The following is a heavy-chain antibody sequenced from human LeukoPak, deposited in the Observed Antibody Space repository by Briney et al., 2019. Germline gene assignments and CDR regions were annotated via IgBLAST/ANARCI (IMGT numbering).Heavy chain of an antibody. V-gene: IGHV1-8*01. Sequence: ASVKVSCKASGYTFTSYDINWVRQATGQGLEWMGWMNPNSGNTGYAQKFQGRVTMTRNTSISTAYMELSSLRSEDTAVYYCASDSGITMVRGVIINWGQGTLVTVSS. CDR3: ASDSGITMVRGVIIN. CDR2: MNPNSGNT. D-gene: IGHD3-10*01. CDR1: GYTFTSYD. J-gene: IGHJ4*02.